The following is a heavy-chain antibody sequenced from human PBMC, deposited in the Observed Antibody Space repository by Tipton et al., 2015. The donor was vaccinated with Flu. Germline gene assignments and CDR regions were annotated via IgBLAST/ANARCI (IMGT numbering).Heavy chain of an antibody. D-gene: IGHD5-18*01. CDR2: ISGSGGST. V-gene: IGHV3-23*01. J-gene: IGHJ5*02. CDR1: GFTFSSYA. Sequence: SLRLSCAASGFTFSSYAMSWVRQAPGKGLEWVSAISGSGGSTYYADSVKGRFTISRDNSKNTLYLQMNSLRAEDTAVYYCAKDLGYSYGYTLGPWGQGTLVTVSS. CDR3: AKDLGYSYGYTLGP.